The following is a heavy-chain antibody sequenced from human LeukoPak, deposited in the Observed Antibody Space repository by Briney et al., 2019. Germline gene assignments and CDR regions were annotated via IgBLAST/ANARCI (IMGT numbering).Heavy chain of an antibody. V-gene: IGHV3-33*01. CDR3: ARDNVLEWLSHFDY. Sequence: PGGSLRSPVAASGFTFSSFGMNWVRQAPGKGLEWVAVIWYDGSNKYYADSVKGRFTISRDNSKNTLYLQMNSLRAEDTAVYYCARDNVLEWLSHFDYWGEG. D-gene: IGHD3-3*01. CDR2: IWYDGSNK. CDR1: GFTFSSFG. J-gene: IGHJ4*01.